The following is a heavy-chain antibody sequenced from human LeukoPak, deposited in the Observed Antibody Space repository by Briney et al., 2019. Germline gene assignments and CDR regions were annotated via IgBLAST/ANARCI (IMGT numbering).Heavy chain of an antibody. D-gene: IGHD6-13*01. CDR2: INPNSGGT. J-gene: IGHJ4*02. V-gene: IGHV1-2*06. CDR1: GYTFTGYY. CDR3: AREASDGSSFDY. Sequence: GASVKVSCKASGYTFTGYYMHWVRQAPGQRLEWMGRINPNSGGTNYAQKFQGRVTMTRDTSISTAYMELSRLRSDDTAVYYCAREASDGSSFDYWGQGTLVTVSS.